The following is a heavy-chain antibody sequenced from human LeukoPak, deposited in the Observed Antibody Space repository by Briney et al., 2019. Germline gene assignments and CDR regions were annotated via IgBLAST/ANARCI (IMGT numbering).Heavy chain of an antibody. CDR2: ISSSSSYI. CDR3: ARDNYYDSSGYYSEAVFDI. V-gene: IGHV3-21*01. CDR1: GFTFSSYS. J-gene: IGHJ3*02. Sequence: PGGSLRLSCAASGFTFSSYSMNWVRQAPGKGLEWVSSISSSSSYIYYADSVKGRFTITRDNAKNSLYLQMNSLRAEDTAVYYCARDNYYDSSGYYSEAVFDIWGQGTMVTVSS. D-gene: IGHD3-22*01.